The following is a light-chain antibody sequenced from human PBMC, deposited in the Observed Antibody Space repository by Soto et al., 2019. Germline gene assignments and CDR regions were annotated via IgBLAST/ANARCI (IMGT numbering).Light chain of an antibody. CDR3: QQHGTT. CDR1: QSVSSN. CDR2: GAS. Sequence: VMTQAPATLSVSPGEGATLSCRASQSVSSNLAWYQQKPGQAPRLLIYGASSRATGIPDRFSGSGSGTDFTLTISRLEPEDFAVYYCQQHGTTFGQGTKVDIK. J-gene: IGKJ1*01. V-gene: IGKV3-20*01.